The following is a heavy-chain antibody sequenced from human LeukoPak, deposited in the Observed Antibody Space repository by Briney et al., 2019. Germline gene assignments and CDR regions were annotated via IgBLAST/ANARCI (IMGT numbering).Heavy chain of an antibody. J-gene: IGHJ4*02. D-gene: IGHD6-13*01. V-gene: IGHV3-30*04. CDR2: ISYDGSNK. CDR3: ARVPNYSYSSSWYVDY. CDR1: GFTFSSYA. Sequence: PGGSLRLSCAASGFTFSSYAMHWVRQAPGKGLEWVAVISYDGSNKYYADSVKGRFTISRDNSKNTLYLQMNSLRAEDTAVYYCARVPNYSYSSSWYVDYWGQGTLVTVSS.